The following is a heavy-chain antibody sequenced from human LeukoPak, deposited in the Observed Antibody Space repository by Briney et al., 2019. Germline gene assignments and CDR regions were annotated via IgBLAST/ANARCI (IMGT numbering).Heavy chain of an antibody. V-gene: IGHV3-74*01. D-gene: IGHD6-13*01. Sequence: HPGGSLRLSCAASGFAFSTYWMHWVRQAPGKGPVWVSRISPDGRDTIYADSVKGRFTMSRDNDKNTLYLQLSSLRAEDTAVFYCVRAAAGKGCIDYWGQGTLVTVSS. J-gene: IGHJ4*02. CDR1: GFAFSTYW. CDR2: ISPDGRDT. CDR3: VRAAAGKGCIDY.